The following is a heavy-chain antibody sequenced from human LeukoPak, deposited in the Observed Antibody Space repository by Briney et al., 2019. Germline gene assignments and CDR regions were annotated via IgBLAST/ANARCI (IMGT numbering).Heavy chain of an antibody. D-gene: IGHD5-24*01. CDR3: ARGRDGYNYNWFDP. CDR2: IYYSGST. Sequence: SETLSLTCTVSGGSIRNYYWSWIRQPPGKGLEWIGYIYYSGSTNYNPSLKSRVTMSVDTSKNQFSLKLSSVTAADTAVYYCARGRDGYNYNWFDPWGQGTLVTVSS. J-gene: IGHJ5*02. CDR1: GGSIRNYY. V-gene: IGHV4-59*12.